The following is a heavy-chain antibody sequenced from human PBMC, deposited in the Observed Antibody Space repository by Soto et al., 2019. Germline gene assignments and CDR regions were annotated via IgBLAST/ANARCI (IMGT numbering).Heavy chain of an antibody. D-gene: IGHD6-13*01. CDR2: INHSGST. CDR1: GRSFSGYY. V-gene: IGHV4-34*01. Sequence: PSETLSLTCALYGRSFSGYYLSWIRQPPGKGLEWIGEINHSGSTNYNPSLKSRVTISVDTSKNQFSLKLSSVTAADTAVYYCASVAAALGGNIYYFDYWGQGTLVTVSS. CDR3: ASVAAALGGNIYYFDY. J-gene: IGHJ4*02.